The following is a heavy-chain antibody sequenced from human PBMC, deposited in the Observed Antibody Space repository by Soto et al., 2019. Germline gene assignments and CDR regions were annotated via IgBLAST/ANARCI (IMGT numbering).Heavy chain of an antibody. Sequence: EVHLVQSGGGLVQPGGSLKLSCAASGFIFSGSAMHWVRQASGKGLEWVGRIGRKANNYATEYAASVEGRFTISRDESKTTPFMLMNSLKSEDTAVYFCVRKWLVVSPLDHWGQGPLVTVSS. CDR1: GFIFSGSA. CDR3: VRKWLVVSPLDH. D-gene: IGHD6-19*01. V-gene: IGHV3-73*02. J-gene: IGHJ4*02. CDR2: IGRKANNYAT.